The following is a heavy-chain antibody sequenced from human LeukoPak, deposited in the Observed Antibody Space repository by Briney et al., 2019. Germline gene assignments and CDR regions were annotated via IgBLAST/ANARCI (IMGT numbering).Heavy chain of an antibody. J-gene: IGHJ3*02. D-gene: IGHD3-22*01. CDR3: ARAMTYAFDI. CDR1: GGSISSYY. V-gene: IGHV4-59*01. CDR2: IYYSGST. Sequence: KPSETLSLPCTVSGGSISSYYWSWIRQPPGKGLEWIGYIYYSGSTNYNPSLKSRVTISVDTSKNQFSLKLSSVTAADTAVYYCARAMTYAFDIWGQGTMVTVSS.